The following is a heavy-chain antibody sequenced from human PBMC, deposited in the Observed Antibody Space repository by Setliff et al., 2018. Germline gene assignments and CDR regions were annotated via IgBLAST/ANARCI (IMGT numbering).Heavy chain of an antibody. D-gene: IGHD1-26*01. Sequence: GASVKVSCKASGGTFSSYAIDWVRQAPGQGLEWMGGIIPMFGTTNYAQRFRGRVTITADESTTTAYLELSSLRSEDTAVYYCARGGYSGNYYYYYMDVWGKGTTVTVSS. CDR3: ARGGYSGNYYYYYMDV. CDR1: GGTFSSYA. CDR2: IIPMFGTT. V-gene: IGHV1-69*13. J-gene: IGHJ6*03.